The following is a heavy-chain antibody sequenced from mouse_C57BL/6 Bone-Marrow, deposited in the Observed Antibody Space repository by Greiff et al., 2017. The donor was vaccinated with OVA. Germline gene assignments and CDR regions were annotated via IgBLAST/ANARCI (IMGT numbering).Heavy chain of an antibody. J-gene: IGHJ3*01. V-gene: IGHV5-6*01. CDR2: ISSGGSYT. CDR1: GFTFSSYG. CDR3: ARKDYGSSRAY. Sequence: EVQRVESGGDLVKPGGSLKLSCAASGFTFSSYGMSWVRQTPDKRLEWVATISSGGSYTYYPDSVKGRFTISRDNATNTLYLQMSSLKSEDTAMYYIARKDYGSSRAYWGQGTLVTVSA. D-gene: IGHD1-1*01.